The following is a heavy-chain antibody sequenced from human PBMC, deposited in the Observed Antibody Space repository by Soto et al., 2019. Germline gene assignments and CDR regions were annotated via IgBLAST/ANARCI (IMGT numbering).Heavy chain of an antibody. CDR2: INAGNGNT. D-gene: IGHD2-15*01. CDR3: ARDLGGWPDY. J-gene: IGHJ4*02. Sequence: ASVNVSCKASGYTFTSYSVHWVRQAPGQRLEWMGWINAGNGNTKYSQKFQGRVTITRDTSASTAYMELSSLRSEDTAVYYCARDLGGWPDYWGQGTLVTVSS. V-gene: IGHV1-3*01. CDR1: GYTFTSYS.